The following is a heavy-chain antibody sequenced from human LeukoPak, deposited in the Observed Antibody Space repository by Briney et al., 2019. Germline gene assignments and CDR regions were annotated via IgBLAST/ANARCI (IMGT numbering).Heavy chain of an antibody. J-gene: IGHJ4*02. Sequence: ASVKVSCKASGYTFTSYAMNWVRQAPGQGLEWMGWINTNTGNPTYAQGFTGRFVFSLDTSVSTAYLQISSLKAEDTAVYYCARESPHYYDSSGRMAQYYFDYWGQGTLVTVSS. CDR2: INTNTGNP. CDR3: ARESPHYYDSSGRMAQYYFDY. CDR1: GYTFTSYA. V-gene: IGHV7-4-1*02. D-gene: IGHD3-22*01.